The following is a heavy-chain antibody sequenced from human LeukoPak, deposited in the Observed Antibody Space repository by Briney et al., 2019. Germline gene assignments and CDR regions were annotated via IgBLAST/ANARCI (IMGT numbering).Heavy chain of an antibody. V-gene: IGHV4-34*01. D-gene: IGHD1-26*01. CDR3: ARPGSRGSYYY. CDR1: GGSFSGYY. CDR2: INHSGST. J-gene: IGHJ4*02. Sequence: PSETLSLTSAVYGGSFSGYYWSWIRQPPGKGLEWIGEINHSGSTNYNPSLKSRVTISVDTSKNQFSLKLSSVTAADTAVYYCARPGSRGSYYYWGQGTLVTVSS.